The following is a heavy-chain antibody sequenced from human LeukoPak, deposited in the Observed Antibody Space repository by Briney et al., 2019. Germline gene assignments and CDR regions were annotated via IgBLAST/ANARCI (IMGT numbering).Heavy chain of an antibody. V-gene: IGHV1-18*01. D-gene: IGHD3-3*01. J-gene: IGHJ6*02. CDR2: ISAYNGNT. CDR1: GGTFSSYA. Sequence: GASVKVSCKASGGTFSSYAISWVRQASGQGLEWMGWISAYNGNTNYAQKLQGRVTMTTDTSTSTAYMELRSLRSDDTAVYHCARMSGYDFWSGHYGMDVWGQGTTVTVSS. CDR3: ARMSGYDFWSGHYGMDV.